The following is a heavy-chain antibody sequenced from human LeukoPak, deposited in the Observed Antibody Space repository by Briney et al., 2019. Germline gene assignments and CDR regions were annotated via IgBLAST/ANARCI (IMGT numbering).Heavy chain of an antibody. Sequence: PGGSLRLSCAASGFTFSNYWMNWFRQAPGQGLERVANIDQHGTEDNYVDSVKGRFTISRDNAKNSLYLQMNSLRAEDTAVYYCARLRRLRGSMVRGEYYYYGMDVWGQGTTVTVSS. CDR1: GFTFSNYW. J-gene: IGHJ6*02. V-gene: IGHV3-7*01. CDR3: ARLRRLRGSMVRGEYYYYGMDV. D-gene: IGHD3-10*01. CDR2: IDQHGTED.